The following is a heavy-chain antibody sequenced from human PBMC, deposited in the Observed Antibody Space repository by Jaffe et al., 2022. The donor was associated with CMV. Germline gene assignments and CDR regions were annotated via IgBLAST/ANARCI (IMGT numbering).Heavy chain of an antibody. D-gene: IGHD2-21*01. CDR1: GGYISTYH. CDR2: IYYTGRT. CDR3: ARQGIFGDGYNLKAAGLDY. V-gene: IGHV4-59*08. Sequence: QVQLQESGPGLVKPSETLSLTCTVSGGYISTYHWGWVRQPPGKGLEWIGYIYYTGRTNYNPSLKSRVTMSVDTSKTQFSLNLSSVTAADTAVYYCARQGIFGDGYNLKAAGLDYWGQGTLVTVSS. J-gene: IGHJ4*02.